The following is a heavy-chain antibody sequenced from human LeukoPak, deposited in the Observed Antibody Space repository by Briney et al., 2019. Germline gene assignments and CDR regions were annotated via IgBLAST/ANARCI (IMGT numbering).Heavy chain of an antibody. Sequence: PGESLKISCKGSGYSFTSYWIGWVRQMPGKGLEWMGIIYPGDSDTRYSPSFQGQVTISADKSISTAYLQWSSLKASDTAMYYCARVSTSGWFGELFDYWGQGTLVTVSS. D-gene: IGHD3-10*01. CDR2: IYPGDSDT. J-gene: IGHJ4*02. CDR1: GYSFTSYW. V-gene: IGHV5-51*01. CDR3: ARVSTSGWFGELFDY.